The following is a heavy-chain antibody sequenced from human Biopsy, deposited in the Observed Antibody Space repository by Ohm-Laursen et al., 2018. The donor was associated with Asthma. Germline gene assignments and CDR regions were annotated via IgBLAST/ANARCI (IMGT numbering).Heavy chain of an antibody. CDR1: GDSITSGGCC. CDR2: IYYSGST. CDR3: ARGVDRVTGLLDHFDS. V-gene: IGHV4-31*03. D-gene: IGHD2-21*02. J-gene: IGHJ4*02. Sequence: TLSLTCTVSGDSITSGGCCWNWIRQHPGKGLEWIGYIYYSGSTYYNPSLKSRVTISVDTSKNQFSLKLSSVTAADTAVYYCARGVDRVTGLLDHFDSWGQGTLVTVSS.